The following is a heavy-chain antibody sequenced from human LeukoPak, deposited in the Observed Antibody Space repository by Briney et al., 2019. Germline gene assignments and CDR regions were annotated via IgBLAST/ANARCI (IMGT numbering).Heavy chain of an antibody. CDR2: INPDSGDT. V-gene: IGHV1-2*02. Sequence: ASVKVSSKASGYTFTYYYIHWMRQAPGQGLEWMGWINPDSGDTSYAQKFQGRVTMTRDTSISTVYVELSRLRSDDTAVYYCARSDSYTWFDPWGQGTLVTVSS. D-gene: IGHD2-15*01. CDR1: GYTFTYYY. CDR3: ARSDSYTWFDP. J-gene: IGHJ5*02.